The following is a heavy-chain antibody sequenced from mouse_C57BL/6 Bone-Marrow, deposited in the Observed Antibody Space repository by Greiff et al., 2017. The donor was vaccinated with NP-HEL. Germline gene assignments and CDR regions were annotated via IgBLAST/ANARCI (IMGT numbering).Heavy chain of an antibody. CDR1: GYTFTSYW. CDR3: ARPLYYYGSSGFAY. CDR2: IDPSDSET. V-gene: IGHV1-52*01. D-gene: IGHD1-1*01. J-gene: IGHJ3*01. Sequence: QVQLQQPGAELVRPGSSVKLSCKASGYTFTSYWMHWVKQRPIQGLEWIGNIDPSDSETHYNQKFKDKATLTVDKSSSTASMQLSSLTSEDSAVYYCARPLYYYGSSGFAYWGQGTLVTVSA.